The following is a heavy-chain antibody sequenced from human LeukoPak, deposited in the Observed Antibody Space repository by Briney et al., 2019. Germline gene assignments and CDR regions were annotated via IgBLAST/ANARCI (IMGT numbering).Heavy chain of an antibody. Sequence: GGSLRLSCAVSEFTFSSYSMHWIRQAPGKGLEWVAIISYEGSNKYYADSVKGRFTISRDNSKNTLYLQMNSLRAEDTAVYYCARDLVQYSISDDLVDLWGQGTLVTVSS. J-gene: IGHJ4*02. V-gene: IGHV3-30*04. D-gene: IGHD6-6*01. CDR3: ARDLVQYSISDDLVDL. CDR1: EFTFSSYS. CDR2: ISYEGSNK.